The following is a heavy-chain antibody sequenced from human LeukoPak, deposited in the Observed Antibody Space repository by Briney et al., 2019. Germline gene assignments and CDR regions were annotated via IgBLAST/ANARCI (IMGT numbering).Heavy chain of an antibody. J-gene: IGHJ3*02. Sequence: PSETLSLTCTVSGGSINNRNFYWGWIRQPPGKGPEWVGSIYYSGSTYYNPSLKSRVTISVDTSKNQFSLKLSSVTAADTAVYYCARPNRSGYTRDAFDIWGQGTMVTVSS. V-gene: IGHV4-39*01. D-gene: IGHD3-22*01. CDR3: ARPNRSGYTRDAFDI. CDR1: GGSINNRNFY. CDR2: IYYSGST.